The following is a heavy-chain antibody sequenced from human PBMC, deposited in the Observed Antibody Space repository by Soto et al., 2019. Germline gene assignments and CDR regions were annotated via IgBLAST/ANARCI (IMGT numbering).Heavy chain of an antibody. CDR2: INHSGST. J-gene: IGHJ4*02. CDR3: ARDLNGGLLWFGELGY. CDR1: GGSFSGYY. D-gene: IGHD3-10*01. V-gene: IGHV4-34*01. Sequence: SETLSLTCAVYGGSFSGYYWSWIRQPPGKGLEWIGEINHSGSTNYNPSLKSRVTISVDTSKNQFSLKLSSVTAADTAVYYCARDLNGGLLWFGELGYWGQGTLVTVSS.